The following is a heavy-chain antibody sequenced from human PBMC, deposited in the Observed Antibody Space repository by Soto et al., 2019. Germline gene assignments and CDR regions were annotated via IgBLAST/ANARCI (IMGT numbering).Heavy chain of an antibody. V-gene: IGHV4-4*02. CDR2: IHHSGST. CDR3: AENGSYDLVN. J-gene: IGHJ4*02. CDR1: GGSVSRDNW. Sequence: QVQLQESGPGLVKPWGTLSLTCGVSGGSVSRDNWWSWVRQPPGKGLEWIGEIHHSGSTNYSPSLKGGITMSVDKSRNQFSLKLTSVTAAVTAGYYCAENGSYDLVNWGQRSRVTVSS. D-gene: IGHD3-16*01.